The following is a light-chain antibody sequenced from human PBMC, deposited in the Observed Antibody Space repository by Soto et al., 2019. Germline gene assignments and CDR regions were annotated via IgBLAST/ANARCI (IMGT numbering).Light chain of an antibody. V-gene: IGLV3-21*02. CDR1: NIGSKS. CDR3: QVWDSSSDHREI. Sequence: ELTQPPSVSVAPGQTARITCGGNNIGSKSVHWYQQKPGQAPVLVIYDDGDRPSGIPERFSGSNSGNTATLTISRVEAGDEADYFCQVWDSSSDHREIFGNGTKVTVL. J-gene: IGLJ1*01. CDR2: DDG.